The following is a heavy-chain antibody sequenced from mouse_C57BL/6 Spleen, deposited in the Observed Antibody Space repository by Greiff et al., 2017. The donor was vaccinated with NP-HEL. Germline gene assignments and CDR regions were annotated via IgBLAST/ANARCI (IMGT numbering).Heavy chain of an antibody. CDR2: ISYDGSN. CDR1: GYSITSGYY. D-gene: IGHD2-3*01. V-gene: IGHV3-6*01. CDR3: ARVDDVYFDY. Sequence: EVQLQQSGPGLVKPSQSLSLTCSVTGYSITSGYYWNWIRQFPGNKLEWMGYISYDGSNNYNPSLKNRISITRDTPKNQFFLKLNSVTTEDTATYYCARVDDVYFDYWGQGTTLTVSS. J-gene: IGHJ2*01.